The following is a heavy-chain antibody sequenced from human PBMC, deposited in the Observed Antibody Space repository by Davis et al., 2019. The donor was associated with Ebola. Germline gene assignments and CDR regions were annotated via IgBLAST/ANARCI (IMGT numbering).Heavy chain of an antibody. CDR2: IKEDGSAT. D-gene: IGHD3-22*01. CDR3: ARDYYDNSGDGFDI. V-gene: IGHV3-7*01. CDR1: GVMFSSYW. Sequence: GESLKISCAASGVMFSSYWMSWVRQAPGKGLEWVANIKEDGSATNYVDYVKGRFTISRDNAKKSLYLQLNSLRADDTALYYCARDYYDNSGDGFDIWGQGTMVTVSS. J-gene: IGHJ3*02.